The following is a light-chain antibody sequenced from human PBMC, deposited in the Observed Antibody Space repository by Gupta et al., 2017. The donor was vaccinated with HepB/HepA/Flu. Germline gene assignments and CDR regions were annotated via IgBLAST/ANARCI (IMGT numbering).Light chain of an antibody. CDR2: LGS. CDR3: RQALQDPIT. Sequence: DILMTQSPLPLPVTPGEPASISCRSSQSLLTSTGYNSKDRYLSKGGRSPQLLIYLGSNWASGVPDRFSGSGSGTDFTLKISRVEAEDVGVYYCRQALQDPITFGRGTKVEIK. CDR1: QSLLTSTGYNS. J-gene: IGKJ4*01. V-gene: IGKV2-28*01.